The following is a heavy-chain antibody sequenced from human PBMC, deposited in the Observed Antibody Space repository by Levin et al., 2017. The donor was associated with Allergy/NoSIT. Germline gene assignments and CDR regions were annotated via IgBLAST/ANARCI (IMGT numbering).Heavy chain of an antibody. CDR2: TYYRSKWYN. V-gene: IGHV6-1*01. D-gene: IGHD3-22*01. J-gene: IGHJ4*02. CDR1: GDSVSSNSAA. CDR3: ARGTRSITMIIDY. Sequence: SCAISGDSVSSNSAAWNWIRQSPSRGLEWLGRTYYRSKWYNDYAVSVKSRITINPDTSKNQFSLQLNSVTPEDTAVYYCARGTRSITMIIDYWGQGTLVTVSS.